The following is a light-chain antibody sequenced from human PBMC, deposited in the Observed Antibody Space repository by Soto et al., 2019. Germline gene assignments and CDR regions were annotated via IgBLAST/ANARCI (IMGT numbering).Light chain of an antibody. CDR3: PSYTTTSIYV. CDR2: DVS. J-gene: IGLJ1*01. V-gene: IGLV2-14*01. Sequence: QSVLTQPASVSGSPGQSIAISCTGTSSDVGGYSYVSWYQQQPGKAPKLVISDVSNRPSGVSDRFSGSKSGNTASLTISGLQIEDEAVYYCPSYTTTSIYVFGTGPKLPVL. CDR1: SSDVGGYSY.